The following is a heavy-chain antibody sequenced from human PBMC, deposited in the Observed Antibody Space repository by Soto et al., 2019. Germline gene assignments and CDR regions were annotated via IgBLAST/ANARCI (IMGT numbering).Heavy chain of an antibody. V-gene: IGHV1-8*01. Sequence: QVQLVQSGAEVKKPGASVKVSCKASGYTFTSYDINWVRQATGQGLEWMGWMNPNSGNTGYAQKFQGRVTMTRNTSISKAYMELSSLRSEDTAVYYCARKNLDRYLRGSDWFDPWGQGTLVTVSS. CDR1: GYTFTSYD. CDR2: MNPNSGNT. CDR3: ARKNLDRYLRGSDWFDP. J-gene: IGHJ5*02. D-gene: IGHD3-16*01.